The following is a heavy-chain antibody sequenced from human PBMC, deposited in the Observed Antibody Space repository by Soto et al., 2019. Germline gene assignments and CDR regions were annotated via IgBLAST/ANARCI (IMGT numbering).Heavy chain of an antibody. D-gene: IGHD2-8*01. J-gene: IGHJ4*02. CDR2: ISAYNGNT. CDR1: GYTFTSYG. Sequence: GASVKVSCKASGYTFTSYGISWVRQAPGQGLEWMGWISAYNGNTNYAQKLQGRVTMTTDTSTSTAYMELRSLRSDDTAVYYCARDDCTNGVCNYDYLDYWGQGTLVTVSS. CDR3: ARDDCTNGVCNYDYLDY. V-gene: IGHV1-18*01.